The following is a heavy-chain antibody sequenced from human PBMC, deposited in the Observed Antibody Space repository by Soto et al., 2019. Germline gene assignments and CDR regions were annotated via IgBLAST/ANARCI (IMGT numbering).Heavy chain of an antibody. D-gene: IGHD6-25*01. CDR3: GAGSFDN. CDR1: VYNCVEYW. J-gene: IGHJ4*02. V-gene: IGHV5-51*01. CDR2: VYPNDSDV. Sequence: PGESLKISCKASVYNCVEYWISWVRQMPGKGLQWMGSVYPNDSDVKYSSSFQCQVTVSADKFINTAYLHWSSLKPSDSATYYCGAGSFDNWGQGTPVPVSS.